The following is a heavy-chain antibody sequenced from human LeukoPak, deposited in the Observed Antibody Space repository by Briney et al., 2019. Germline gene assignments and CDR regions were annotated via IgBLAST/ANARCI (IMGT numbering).Heavy chain of an antibody. Sequence: GGSLRLSCAASGFTFDNYAMSWVRRAPGEGLEWVSTISVSDTFYADSVKGRFTISRDNSKNTLYLQMNSLRAEDTAVYYCAKCFSGYDPYYFDYWGQGTLVTVSS. CDR1: GFTFDNYA. CDR2: ISVSDT. V-gene: IGHV3-23*01. J-gene: IGHJ4*02. D-gene: IGHD5-12*01. CDR3: AKCFSGYDPYYFDY.